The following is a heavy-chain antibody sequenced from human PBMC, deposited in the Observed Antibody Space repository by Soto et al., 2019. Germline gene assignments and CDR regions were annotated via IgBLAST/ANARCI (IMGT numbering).Heavy chain of an antibody. J-gene: IGHJ5*01. Sequence: QVPLVQSGAELKKPGASVTVSCKTSGYTFSSYGISWIRQAPGQGPEWVGWISAFTGNTNYAQNLQGRVTMPRATSSRTAYLELRSLISDDTAVYYCASVDSSGNWYVAGTSGPNGFDSWGQGTLVTVSS. V-gene: IGHV1-18*04. D-gene: IGHD4-4*01. CDR2: ISAFTGNT. CDR3: ASVDSSGNWYVAGTSGPNGFDS. CDR1: GYTFSSYG.